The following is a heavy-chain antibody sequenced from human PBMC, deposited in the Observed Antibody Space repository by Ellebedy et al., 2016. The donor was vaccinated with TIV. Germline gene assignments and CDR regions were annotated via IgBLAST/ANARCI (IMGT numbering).Heavy chain of an antibody. CDR3: ARENWAFDF. Sequence: MPSETLSLTCSVSGGSVSIYHWAWIRQPAGKGLEWIGRIHSSGTNNYNPSLKSRVTMSLDTSKNQFSLKLTSLTAADTALYYCARENWAFDFWGRGTLVTVSS. CDR1: GGSVSIYH. J-gene: IGHJ4*02. D-gene: IGHD7-27*01. V-gene: IGHV4-4*07. CDR2: IHSSGTN.